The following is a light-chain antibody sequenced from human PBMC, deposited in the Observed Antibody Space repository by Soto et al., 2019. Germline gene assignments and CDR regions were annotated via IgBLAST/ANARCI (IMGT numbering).Light chain of an antibody. CDR2: DAS. CDR3: QQRSNWLLT. CDR1: QPISSHRY. Sequence: SVLIESPGPPSLTPGERATLFCRASQPISSHRYLAWYQQKPGQAPRVLIYDASNRATGIPARFSGSGSGTDFTHTISSLEPEDFAVYYCQQRSNWLLTFGGGTKVDIK. V-gene: IGKV3-11*01. J-gene: IGKJ4*01.